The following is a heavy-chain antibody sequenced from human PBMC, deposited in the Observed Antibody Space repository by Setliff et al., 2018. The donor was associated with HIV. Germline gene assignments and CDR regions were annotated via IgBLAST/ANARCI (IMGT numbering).Heavy chain of an antibody. CDR2: SWYDGNNK. Sequence: GGSLRLSCAASGLNFSVYDIHWVRQAPGKGLEWLAVSWYDGNNKKYSSSVKGRFTISRDNSRNTFNLEMDSLTAEDTAVYYCATSPPREYSASAYIWGSDYFDYWGRGALVTVSS. V-gene: IGHV3-33*03. D-gene: IGHD3-16*01. J-gene: IGHJ4*02. CDR3: ATSPPREYSASAYIWGSDYFDY. CDR1: GLNFSVYD.